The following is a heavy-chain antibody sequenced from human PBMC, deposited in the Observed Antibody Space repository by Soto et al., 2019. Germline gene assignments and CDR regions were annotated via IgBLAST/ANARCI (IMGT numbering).Heavy chain of an antibody. D-gene: IGHD3-10*01. CDR1: GGTFSSYA. J-gene: IGHJ6*02. CDR3: ARGDTMVRGANYYYYGMDV. CDR2: IIPIFGTA. V-gene: IGHV1-69*01. Sequence: QVQLVQSGAEVKKPGSSVKVSCKASGGTFSSYAISWVRQAPGQGLECMGGIIPIFGTANYAQKFQGRVTIAADESTSTAYMEVSSVRSEDTAVYYCARGDTMVRGANYYYYGMDVWGLGTTVTVSS.